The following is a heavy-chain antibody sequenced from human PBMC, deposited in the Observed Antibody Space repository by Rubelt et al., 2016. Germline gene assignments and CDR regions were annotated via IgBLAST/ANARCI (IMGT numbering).Heavy chain of an antibody. Sequence: QVRLQQWGAGLLKSSETLSLTCAVYGGSFSGYYWSWIRQPPGKGLEWIGEINHSGSTNYNPSLKSRVTISVDTSKNQFSRKRSAVTAAETAVYYCARGRVVARITEDTAMVPDWGQGTLVTVSS. CDR1: GGSFSGYY. V-gene: IGHV4-34*01. D-gene: IGHD5-18*01. CDR3: ARGRVVARITEDTAMVPD. CDR2: INHSGST. J-gene: IGHJ4*02.